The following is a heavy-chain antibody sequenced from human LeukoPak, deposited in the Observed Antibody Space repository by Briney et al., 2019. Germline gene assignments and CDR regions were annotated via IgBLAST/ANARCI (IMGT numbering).Heavy chain of an antibody. J-gene: IGHJ4*02. CDR2: INYSGNT. CDR3: ARIDTVVLPSTMFDY. Sequence: SETLSLTCTVSGCSISSSSYYWGWIRQPPGKGLEWIGSINYSGNTYYNPSLKSRVTISVDTSRNQFSLKLSSVTAADTALYYCARIDTVVLPSTMFDYWGQGTLVTVSS. D-gene: IGHD2-2*01. V-gene: IGHV4-39*01. CDR1: GCSISSSSYY.